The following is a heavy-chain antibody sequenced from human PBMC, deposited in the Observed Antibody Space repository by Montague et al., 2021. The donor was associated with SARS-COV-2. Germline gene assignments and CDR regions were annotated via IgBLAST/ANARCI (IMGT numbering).Heavy chain of an antibody. Sequence: SETLSLTCAVYGGSFNDYYWTWVRQPPGKGLEWIGEITHSGNIKSNPSLQNRVTMSVDRSKNQFSLKLTSATAADTATSYCARGQVAALAILIGFPAAGALDSWGRGTTVTVSS. CDR2: ITHSGNI. V-gene: IGHV4-34*01. CDR3: ARGQVAALAILIGFPAAGALDS. D-gene: IGHD6-25*01. CDR1: GGSFNDYY. J-gene: IGHJ3*01.